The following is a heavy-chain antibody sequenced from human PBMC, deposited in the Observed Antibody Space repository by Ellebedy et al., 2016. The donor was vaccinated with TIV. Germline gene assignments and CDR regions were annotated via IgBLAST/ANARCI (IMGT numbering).Heavy chain of an antibody. V-gene: IGHV5-51*01. CDR1: GDSLTNYW. CDR3: ARLVDIVVVPAPTWFDY. CDR2: IYPGDSDT. Sequence: GESLKISXKGSGDSLTNYWIGWVRQMPGKGLEWMGIIYPGDSDTRYSPSFQGQVTISADKSISTAYLQWSSLKASDTAMYYCARLVDIVVVPAPTWFDYWGQGTLVTVSS. J-gene: IGHJ4*02. D-gene: IGHD2-2*03.